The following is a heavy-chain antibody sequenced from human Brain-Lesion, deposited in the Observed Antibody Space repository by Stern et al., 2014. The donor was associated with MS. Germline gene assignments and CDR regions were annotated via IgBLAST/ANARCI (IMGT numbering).Heavy chain of an antibody. V-gene: IGHV4-39*01. CDR2: VSYSGNT. Sequence: QVQLQESGPGLVKPSDTLSLTCSVSGDSLRSSTFYWGWIRQPPGKGPEWIGSVSYSGNTYYHPSLKGRVPISVDPFPHQVPLRLPSVTAADTAVYYCARHQLGYGYAYLRYWGQGTLVTVSS. J-gene: IGHJ4*02. CDR1: GDSLRSSTFY. CDR3: ARHQLGYGYAYLRY. D-gene: IGHD5-18*01.